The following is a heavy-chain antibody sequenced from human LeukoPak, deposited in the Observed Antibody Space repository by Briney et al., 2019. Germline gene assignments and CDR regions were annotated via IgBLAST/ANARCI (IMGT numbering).Heavy chain of an antibody. CDR2: ISGSGGST. J-gene: IGHJ4*02. CDR1: GFTFSNAW. D-gene: IGHD5-18*01. Sequence: GGSLRLSCAASGFTFSNAWMSWVRQAAGKGVEWVSSISGSGGSTYYADSVKGRFTISRDNSNNTLYLQMNSLRAEDTAVYYCAKDDTIHLWPSYYFDYWGQGTLVTVSS. V-gene: IGHV3-23*01. CDR3: AKDDTIHLWPSYYFDY.